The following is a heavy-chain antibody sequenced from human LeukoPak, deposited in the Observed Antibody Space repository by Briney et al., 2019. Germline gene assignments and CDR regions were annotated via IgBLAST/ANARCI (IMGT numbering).Heavy chain of an antibody. Sequence: GGSLRLSCAASGFTFSSYSMNWVRQAPGKGLEWVSSISSSSTYIYYADSVKGRFTVSRDNAKNSLYLQMNSLRAEDTAVYYCVRDNPRQQGFAYWGQGTLVTVSS. CDR1: GFTFSSYS. D-gene: IGHD6-13*01. CDR2: ISSSSTYI. CDR3: VRDNPRQQGFAY. J-gene: IGHJ4*02. V-gene: IGHV3-21*04.